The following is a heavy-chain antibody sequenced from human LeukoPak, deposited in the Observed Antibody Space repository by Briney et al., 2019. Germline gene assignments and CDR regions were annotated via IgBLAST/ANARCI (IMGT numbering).Heavy chain of an antibody. Sequence: WETLSLTCAAYGGSFSSYYLSWIRQPPGKGLEWIWEINHSGSTNYNPSFKSRVTITIDTTKNQFSLKLSTMTAADTAVYYCARHGLIAIPPSFDHWGQGTLVTVSS. CDR1: GGSFSSYY. J-gene: IGHJ4*02. CDR2: INHSGST. CDR3: ARHGLIAIPPSFDH. D-gene: IGHD2-21*01. V-gene: IGHV4-34*01.